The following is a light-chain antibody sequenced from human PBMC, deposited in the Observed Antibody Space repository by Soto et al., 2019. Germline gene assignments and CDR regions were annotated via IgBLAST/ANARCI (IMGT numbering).Light chain of an antibody. J-gene: IGLJ1*01. Sequence: QSALTQPASVSGSPGQSITIYCTGTSGDVGGYNLVSWYQHHPGKAPKLMIYEGSKRSSGVSNRFSGSKSGSTASLTISGLQAEEEADYYCCSYARSSTYVFGPGTKVTVL. CDR2: EGS. CDR3: CSYARSSTYV. V-gene: IGLV2-23*01. CDR1: SGDVGGYNL.